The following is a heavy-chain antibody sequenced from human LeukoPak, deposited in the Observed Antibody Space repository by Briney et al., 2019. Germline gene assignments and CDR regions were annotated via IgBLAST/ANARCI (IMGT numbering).Heavy chain of an antibody. D-gene: IGHD5-24*01. CDR3: ARQDGRALYYFDY. Sequence: GESLKISCKGPGYSFTYYWIGWGRQMPGKGLEWMGIIYPADSDTRYSPSFQGQVTLSADKSTSTAYLQWSSLKASDTAMYYCARQDGRALYYFDYWGQGTLVTVSS. J-gene: IGHJ4*02. CDR1: GYSFTYYW. V-gene: IGHV5-51*01. CDR2: IYPADSDT.